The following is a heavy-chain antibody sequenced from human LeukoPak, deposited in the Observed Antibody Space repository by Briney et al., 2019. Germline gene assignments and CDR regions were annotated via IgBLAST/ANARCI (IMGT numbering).Heavy chain of an antibody. CDR2: INHSGST. CDR1: GGSFSGYY. J-gene: IGHJ3*02. D-gene: IGHD3-3*01. Sequence: SETLSLTCAVYGGSFSGYYWSWIRQPPGKGLEWIGEINHSGSTNYNPSLKSRVTISVDTSKNQFSLKLSSVTAADTAVYYCAREYKAYYDFWSGYYPHDAFGIWGQGTMVTVSS. CDR3: AREYKAYYDFWSGYYPHDAFGI. V-gene: IGHV4-34*01.